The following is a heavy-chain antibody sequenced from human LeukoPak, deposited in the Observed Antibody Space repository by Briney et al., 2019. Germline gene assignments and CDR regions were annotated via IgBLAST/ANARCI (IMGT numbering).Heavy chain of an antibody. CDR3: ARSQARIAVAGSVY. Sequence: GGCLRLSCAASGFTFSSYAMHWVRQAPGKGLEWAAVISYDGSNKYYADSVKGRFTISRDNSKNTLYLQMNSLRAEDTAVYYCARSQARIAVAGSVYWGQGTLVTVSS. CDR1: GFTFSSYA. J-gene: IGHJ4*02. D-gene: IGHD6-19*01. V-gene: IGHV3-30*04. CDR2: ISYDGSNK.